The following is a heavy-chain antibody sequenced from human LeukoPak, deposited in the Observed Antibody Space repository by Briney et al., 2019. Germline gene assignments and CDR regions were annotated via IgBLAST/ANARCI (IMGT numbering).Heavy chain of an antibody. V-gene: IGHV3-30*18. D-gene: IGHD6-25*01. CDR3: AKNSRISAAGGYDAFDV. J-gene: IGHJ3*01. CDR2: ISYDGMNT. CDR1: GCIFNTYG. Sequence: GGSLRLSCEASGCIFNTYGVHWVRQAPGKGLEWVSSISYDGMNTYYAESVRGRFTISRDNSNNRLYLQLNSLKVEDTAIYFCAKNSRISAAGGYDAFDVWGQGTMLTVSS.